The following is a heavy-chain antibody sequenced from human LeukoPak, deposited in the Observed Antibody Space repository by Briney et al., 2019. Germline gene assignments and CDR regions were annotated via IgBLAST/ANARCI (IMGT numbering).Heavy chain of an antibody. CDR2: FYSGNT. V-gene: IGHV3-53*01. CDR1: GFTVSGNY. D-gene: IGHD2-21*02. J-gene: IGHJ4*02. Sequence: GGSLRLSCAASGFTVSGNYMSWVRQAPGKGLEWVSVFYSGNTYFADSVKGRFTVSRDNSKNTLYLQMNSLRAEDTAVYYCARDFSMPRGAYCGGDCYHEPQHFDYWGQGTLVTVSS. CDR3: ARDFSMPRGAYCGGDCYHEPQHFDY.